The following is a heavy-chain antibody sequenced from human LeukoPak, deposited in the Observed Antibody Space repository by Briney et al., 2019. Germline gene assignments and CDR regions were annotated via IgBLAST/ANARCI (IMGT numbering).Heavy chain of an antibody. V-gene: IGHV4-59*12. D-gene: IGHD5-18*01. CDR3: ARRPWLQRHFDY. CDR1: GGSISSYY. CDR2: IYYSGST. Sequence: SETLSLTCTVSGGSISSYYWSWIRQPPGKGLEWIGYIYYSGSTNYNPSLKSRVTISVDTSKNQFSLKLSSVTAADTAVYYCARRPWLQRHFDYWGQGTLVTVSS. J-gene: IGHJ4*02.